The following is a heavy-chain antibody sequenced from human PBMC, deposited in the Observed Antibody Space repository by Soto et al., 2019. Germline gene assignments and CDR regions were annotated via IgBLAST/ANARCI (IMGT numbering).Heavy chain of an antibody. CDR1: GGSINDYY. D-gene: IGHD2-15*01. J-gene: IGHJ6*02. V-gene: IGHV4-59*01. CDR2: IFYIGST. CDR3: ARDPPERYGRPYYYCMDV. Sequence: QVQLQESGPGLVKPSETLSLTCTVSGGSINDYYWSWIRQPPGKGLEWIGYIFYIGSTYYNPALQTRVTISVDTSKNQFSLKLSSVTTADTAVYYCARDPPERYGRPYYYCMDVWGQGTTVTVSS.